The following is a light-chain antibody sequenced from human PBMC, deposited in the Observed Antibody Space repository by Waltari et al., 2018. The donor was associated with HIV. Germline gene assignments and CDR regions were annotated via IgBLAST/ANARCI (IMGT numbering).Light chain of an antibody. V-gene: IGKV1-39*01. CDR1: QSINGY. Sequence: DIQMTQSPSSLSAFVGDRITITCRASQSINGYLNWYQQRSGTAPKLLIYSSSNLQSGVPSRFSGSASGTHFTLTISSLQPEDFATYYCQQSYNTPRTFGQGTRVEVK. CDR2: SSS. J-gene: IGKJ1*01. CDR3: QQSYNTPRT.